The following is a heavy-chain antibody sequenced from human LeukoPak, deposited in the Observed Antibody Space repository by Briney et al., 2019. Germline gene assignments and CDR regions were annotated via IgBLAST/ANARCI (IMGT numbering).Heavy chain of an antibody. CDR2: ISGGSGSK. CDR1: GFTFSSYG. J-gene: IGHJ5*02. Sequence: GGSLRLSCAASGFTFSSYGMHWVRQAPGKGLEWVAAISGGSGSKYYADSVKGRFTISRDNSKNTLYLQMHSLSPEDTAVYYCAKFIFYSGSEGYGDRWGQGTLVTVSS. CDR3: AKFIFYSGSEGYGDR. V-gene: IGHV3-23*01. D-gene: IGHD3-22*01.